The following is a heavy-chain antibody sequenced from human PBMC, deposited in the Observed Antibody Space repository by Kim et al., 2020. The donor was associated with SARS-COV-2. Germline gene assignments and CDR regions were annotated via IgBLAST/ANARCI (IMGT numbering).Heavy chain of an antibody. CDR3: AKNGPVGWYFDL. D-gene: IGHD2-8*01. CDR2: ISYDGSNK. J-gene: IGHJ2*01. V-gene: IGHV3-30*18. Sequence: GGSLRLSCAASGFTFSSYGMHWVRQAPGKGLEWVAVISYDGSNKYYADSVKGRFTISRDNSKNTLYLQMNSLRAEDTAVYYCAKNGPVGWYFDLWGRGTLVTVSS. CDR1: GFTFSSYG.